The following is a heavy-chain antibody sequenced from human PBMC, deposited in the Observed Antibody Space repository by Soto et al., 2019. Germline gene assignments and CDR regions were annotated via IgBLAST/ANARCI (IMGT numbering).Heavy chain of an antibody. V-gene: IGHV3-48*01. D-gene: IGHD6-13*01. CDR2: ISRSSSTI. CDR1: GFTLSRYS. Sequence: EVQLVESGGGLVQPGGSLRLSCVASGFTLSRYSMNWVRQAPGKGLEWVSYISRSSSTIYYADSVKGRFTISRDNAENSLYLQMNSLRAEDTAVYWCARDLAGGIPDSWGQGTRVTVSS. CDR3: ARDLAGGIPDS. J-gene: IGHJ4*02.